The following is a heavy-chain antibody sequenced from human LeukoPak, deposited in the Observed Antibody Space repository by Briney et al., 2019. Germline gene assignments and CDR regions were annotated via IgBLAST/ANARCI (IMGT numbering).Heavy chain of an antibody. Sequence: ASVKVSCKTSGYTFTGYYMHWVRQAPGQGLEWMGWINPNSGGTNYAQKFQGRVTMTRDTSISTAYMELSRLRSDDTAVYYCASGMTTQSYYYYYMDVWGKGTTVTVSS. CDR1: GYTFTGYY. J-gene: IGHJ6*03. V-gene: IGHV1-2*02. CDR3: ASGMTTQSYYYYYMDV. D-gene: IGHD4-11*01. CDR2: INPNSGGT.